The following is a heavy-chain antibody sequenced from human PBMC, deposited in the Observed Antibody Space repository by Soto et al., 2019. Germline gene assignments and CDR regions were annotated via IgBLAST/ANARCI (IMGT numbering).Heavy chain of an antibody. CDR2: INPNSGGT. CDR3: ARGSRSSSWYGRGWFDP. CDR1: GYTFTGYY. J-gene: IGHJ5*02. D-gene: IGHD6-13*01. V-gene: IGHV1-2*04. Sequence: AASVKVSCKASGYTFTGYYMHWVRQAPGQGLEWMGWINPNSGGTNYAQKFQGWVTMTRDTSISTAYMELSRLRSDDTAVYYCARGSRSSSWYGRGWFDPWGQGTLVTVSS.